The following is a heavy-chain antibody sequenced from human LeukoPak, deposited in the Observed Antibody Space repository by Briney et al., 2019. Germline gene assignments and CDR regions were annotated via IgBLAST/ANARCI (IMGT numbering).Heavy chain of an antibody. CDR3: ATSYYGSGSCDY. Sequence: GRSLGLSCSASGFTFSSYAMHWVRQAPGKGLEYVSAISRNGGSTYYADSVKGRYTISIDNSKTTLYLQMSSRRAEAAAVYYCATSYYGSGSCDYWVRGPLVTVTS. V-gene: IGHV3-64D*06. J-gene: IGHJ4*02. CDR2: ISRNGGST. D-gene: IGHD3-10*01. CDR1: GFTFSSYA.